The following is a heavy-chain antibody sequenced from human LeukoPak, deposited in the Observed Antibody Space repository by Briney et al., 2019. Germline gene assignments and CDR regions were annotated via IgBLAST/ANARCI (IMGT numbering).Heavy chain of an antibody. D-gene: IGHD3-10*01. CDR3: ANLLLPGFGESY. CDR2: LSHSGST. Sequence: PSETLSLTCTVSGYSISSGYYWDWIRQPPGKGLEWIGTLSHSGSTNYNPSLKSRVTISVDTSKNQFSLKLSSVTAADTAVYYCANLLLPGFGESYWGQGTLVTVSS. V-gene: IGHV4-38-2*02. J-gene: IGHJ4*02. CDR1: GYSISSGYY.